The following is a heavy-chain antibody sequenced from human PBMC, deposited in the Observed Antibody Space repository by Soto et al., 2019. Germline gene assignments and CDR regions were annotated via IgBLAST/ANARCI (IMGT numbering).Heavy chain of an antibody. CDR2: TYYNGNA. D-gene: IGHD3-22*01. CDR1: GGSIDRRNYY. V-gene: IGHV4-39*01. CDR3: ARHFVAVVIKGWGY. Sequence: QLQLQESGPGLVKPSETLSLTCTVSGGSIDRRNYYWDWIRQPPGKGPEWIGTTYYNGNAYYNPSLKRRVTMSVDTSKNQFSLKLISVTAADTAVYYCARHFVAVVIKGWGYWGQGTLVTVSS. J-gene: IGHJ4*02.